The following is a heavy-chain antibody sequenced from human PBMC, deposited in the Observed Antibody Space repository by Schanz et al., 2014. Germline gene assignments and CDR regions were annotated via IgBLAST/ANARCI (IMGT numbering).Heavy chain of an antibody. Sequence: EMQVVESGGGSVQPGGSLRLSCAVSGFTVNTNYMSWVRQAPGKGLEWISSMYINSGSTQYADSVKGRFIISRDSSKNTLFLQMNSLRAEDTAVYYCARDKGGYYPFDYWGQGTTVTVSS. J-gene: IGHJ4*03. D-gene: IGHD3-22*01. CDR3: ARDKGGYYPFDY. CDR1: GFTVNTNY. V-gene: IGHV3-66*01. CDR2: MYINSGST.